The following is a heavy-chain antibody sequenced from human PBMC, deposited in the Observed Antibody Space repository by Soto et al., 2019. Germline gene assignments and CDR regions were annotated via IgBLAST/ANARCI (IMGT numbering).Heavy chain of an antibody. CDR2: IYYSGST. V-gene: IGHV4-59*01. D-gene: IGHD2-2*01. J-gene: IGHJ4*02. CDR3: ARKCSSTGCLVDY. CDR1: GGSISSYY. Sequence: PSETLSLTCSVSGGSISSYYWSWIRQPPGKGLEWIGYIYYSGSTNYNPSLKSRVTISVDTSKNQFSLKLSSVTAADTAVYYCARKCSSTGCLVDYWGQGTLVTVSS.